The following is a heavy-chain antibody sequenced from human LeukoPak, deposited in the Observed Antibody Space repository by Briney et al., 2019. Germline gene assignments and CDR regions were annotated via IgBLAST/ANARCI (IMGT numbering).Heavy chain of an antibody. D-gene: IGHD4-17*01. V-gene: IGHV3-23*01. CDR1: GFTFSSYA. J-gene: IGHJ5*01. CDR3: ANPPTVTKTRFDS. CDR2: INGSGTT. Sequence: GGSLRLSCAASGFTFSSYAMSWVRQAPGKGLEWVSDINGSGTTYYADSVKGRFTISRDNSKNTLYLQMNSLRAEDTAVYYCANPPTVTKTRFDSWGQGTLVTVSS.